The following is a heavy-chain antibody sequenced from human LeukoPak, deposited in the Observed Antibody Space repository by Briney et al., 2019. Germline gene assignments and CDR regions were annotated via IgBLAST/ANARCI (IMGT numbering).Heavy chain of an antibody. V-gene: IGHV3-30*18. D-gene: IGHD5-12*01. CDR3: AKDPGLPVFDY. Sequence: PGGSLTLSCAASGFTFSSYGMHWVRQAPGKGLEWVAVISYDGSNKYYADSMKGRFTISRDNSKNTLYLQMNSLRAEDTAVYYCAKDPGLPVFDYWGQGTLVTVSS. CDR1: GFTFSSYG. J-gene: IGHJ4*02. CDR2: ISYDGSNK.